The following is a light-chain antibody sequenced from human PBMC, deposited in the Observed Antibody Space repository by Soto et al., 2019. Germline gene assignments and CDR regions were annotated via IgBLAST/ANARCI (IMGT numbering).Light chain of an antibody. CDR3: QQYGSSPWT. CDR1: QTIRSNY. J-gene: IGKJ1*01. CDR2: GAS. Sequence: ETVLTQSPATLSLSPGERATLSCRASQTIRSNYLAWYRQTPGQAPRLLIYGASNRATGIADRFSGSGSGTDFTLIVSRLDPEDFALYFCQQYGSSPWTFGQGTKLEIK. V-gene: IGKV3-20*01.